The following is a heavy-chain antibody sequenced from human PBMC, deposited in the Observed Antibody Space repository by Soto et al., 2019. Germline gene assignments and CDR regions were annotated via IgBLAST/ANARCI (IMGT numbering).Heavy chain of an antibody. CDR3: VADYVATDTFDI. CDR1: GFTFSSYG. V-gene: IGHV3-30*03. Sequence: HPGGSLRLSCGASGFTFSSYGMHWVRQAPGKGLEWAAVISYDGNNKYYAESVKGRFTISRDTSKNTLYLQMNSLRPEDTAVYYCVADYVATDTFDIWGRGTMVTVSS. D-gene: IGHD3-10*02. CDR2: ISYDGNNK. J-gene: IGHJ3*02.